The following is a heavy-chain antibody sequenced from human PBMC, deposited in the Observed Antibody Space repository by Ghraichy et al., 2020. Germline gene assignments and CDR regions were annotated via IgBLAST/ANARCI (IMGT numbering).Heavy chain of an antibody. CDR2: IYYSGST. D-gene: IGHD3-16*01. CDR1: GGSISSYY. V-gene: IGHV4-59*01. Sequence: SQTLSLTCTVSGGSISSYYWSWIRQPPGKGLEWIGYIYYSGSTNYNPSLKSRVTISVDTSKNQFSLKLSSVTAADTAVYYCARVSNDGWAFLDLWGRGTLVTVSS. CDR3: ARVSNDGWAFLDL. J-gene: IGHJ2*01.